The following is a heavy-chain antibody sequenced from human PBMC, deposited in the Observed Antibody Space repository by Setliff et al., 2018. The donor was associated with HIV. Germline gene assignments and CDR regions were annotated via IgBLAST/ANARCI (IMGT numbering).Heavy chain of an antibody. V-gene: IGHV3-73*01. D-gene: IGHD2-21*01. CDR2: IRSNANTYAT. CDR3: AASADGDCATTSCTNWFDP. Sequence: GGSLRLSCEASGFTFSGSAIHWVRQAAGKGLECVGRIRSNANTYATAYAASVKDRFIISRDDSKNTAYLQMNSLKIEDTAVYFCAASADGDCATTSCTNWFDPWGQGTLVTVTS. CDR1: GFTFSGSA. J-gene: IGHJ5*02.